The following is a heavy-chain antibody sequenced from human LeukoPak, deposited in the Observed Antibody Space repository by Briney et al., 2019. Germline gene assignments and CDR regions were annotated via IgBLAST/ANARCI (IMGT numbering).Heavy chain of an antibody. V-gene: IGHV1-2*02. CDR3: ARGVYYYDSSGYYYEDAFDI. Sequence: ASVKVSCKASGYTFTGYYMHCVRQAPGQGLEWMGWINPNSGGTNYAQKFQGRVTMTRDTSISTAYMELSRLRSDDTAVYYCARGVYYYDSSGYYYEDAFDIWGQGTMVTVSS. J-gene: IGHJ3*02. CDR1: GYTFTGYY. D-gene: IGHD3-22*01. CDR2: INPNSGGT.